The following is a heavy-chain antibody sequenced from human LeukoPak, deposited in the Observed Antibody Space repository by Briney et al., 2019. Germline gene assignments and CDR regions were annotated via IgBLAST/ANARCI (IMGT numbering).Heavy chain of an antibody. J-gene: IGHJ4*02. V-gene: IGHV1-2*02. CDR2: INPNSGGT. CDR3: ARARPHTSGDY. Sequence: ASVKVSCKASGYTFTGYYMHWVPQAPGQGLEWMGWINPNSGGTNYAQKFQGRVTMTRDTSISTAYMEPSRLRSDDTAVYYCARARPHTSGDYWGQGTLVTVSS. CDR1: GYTFTGYY. D-gene: IGHD3-10*01.